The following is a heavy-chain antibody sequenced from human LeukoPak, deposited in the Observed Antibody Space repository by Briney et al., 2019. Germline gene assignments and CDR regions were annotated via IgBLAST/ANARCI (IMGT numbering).Heavy chain of an antibody. J-gene: IGHJ4*02. CDR3: ARYNGHNCDSTGYYHDY. D-gene: IGHD3-22*01. Sequence: PGGSLRLSCAASGFTVSSNYMSWVRQAPGKGLEWVSVIYSGGSTYYVDSVKGRFTISRDNSKNTLYLQMNSLRAEDTAVYYCARYNGHNCDSTGYYHDYWGQGTLVTVSS. CDR2: IYSGGST. CDR1: GFTVSSNY. V-gene: IGHV3-53*01.